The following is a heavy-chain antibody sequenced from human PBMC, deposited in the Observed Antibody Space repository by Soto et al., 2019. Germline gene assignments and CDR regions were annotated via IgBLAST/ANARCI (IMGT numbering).Heavy chain of an antibody. CDR3: ARVGKYYYDSSGYSLIDY. CDR1: GFTFSSYS. D-gene: IGHD3-22*01. Sequence: PGGSLRLSCAASGFTFSSYSMNWVRQAPGKGLEWVSSISSSSSYIYYADSVKGRFTISRDNAKNSLYLQMNSLRAEDTAVYYCARVGKYYYDSSGYSLIDYWGQGTLVTVSS. J-gene: IGHJ4*02. CDR2: ISSSSSYI. V-gene: IGHV3-21*01.